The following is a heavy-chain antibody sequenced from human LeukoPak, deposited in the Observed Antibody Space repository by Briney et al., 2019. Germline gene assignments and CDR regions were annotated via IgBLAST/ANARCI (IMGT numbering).Heavy chain of an antibody. CDR2: IIPIFGTA. J-gene: IGHJ6*03. D-gene: IGHD3-3*01. V-gene: IGHV1-69*05. CDR3: ARSPALRFLEWLRSSPYYYYYYMDV. Sequence: PGGSLRLSCAASGFTFSSYAISWVRQAPGQGLEWMGGIIPIFGTANYAQKFQGRVTITTDESTSTAYMELSSLRSEDTAVYYCARSPALRFLEWLRSSPYYYYYYMDVWGKGTTVTVSS. CDR1: GFTFSSYA.